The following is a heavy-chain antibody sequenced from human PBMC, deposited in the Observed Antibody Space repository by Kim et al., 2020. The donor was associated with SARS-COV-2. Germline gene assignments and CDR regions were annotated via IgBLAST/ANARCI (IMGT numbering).Heavy chain of an antibody. CDR2: IDTETGDP. V-gene: IGHV7-4-1*02. J-gene: IGHJ5*02. CDR3: SRGRTSDIVLGFDP. Sequence: ASVKVSCKASGYSFTNYAINWVRQAPGQGLEWMGWIDTETGDPTYARGFTGRFVFSLDTSVSTAYLQISSLKAEDTAVYYCSRGRTSDIVLGFDPWGQGTLVTVSS. D-gene: IGHD2-8*01. CDR1: GYSFTNYA.